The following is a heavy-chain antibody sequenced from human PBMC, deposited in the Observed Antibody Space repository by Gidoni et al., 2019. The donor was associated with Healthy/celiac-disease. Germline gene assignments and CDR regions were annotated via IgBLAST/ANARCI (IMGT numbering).Heavy chain of an antibody. CDR1: GGSFSGYY. D-gene: IGHD1-26*01. V-gene: IGHV4-34*01. CDR2: INHSGST. J-gene: IGHJ4*02. CDR3: ARSKSIVGATPLDY. Sequence: QVQLQQWVAGLLKPSATLSLTCAVYGGSFSGYYWSWIRQPPGKGLEWIGEINHSGSTNYNPSLKSRVTISVDTSKNQFSLKLSSVTAADTAVYYCARSKSIVGATPLDYWGQGTLVTVSS.